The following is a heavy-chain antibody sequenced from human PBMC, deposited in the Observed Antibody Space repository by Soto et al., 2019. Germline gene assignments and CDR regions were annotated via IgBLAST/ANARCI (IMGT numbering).Heavy chain of an antibody. Sequence: GGSLRLSCAASGFTVSSNYMSWVRQAPGKGLEWVSVIYSGGSTYYADSVKGRFTISRDNSKNTLYLQMNSLRAEDTAVYYCARGPGWNPIHYFDYWGQGTLVTVSS. J-gene: IGHJ4*02. CDR1: GFTVSSNY. CDR2: IYSGGST. CDR3: ARGPGWNPIHYFDY. V-gene: IGHV3-53*01. D-gene: IGHD1-1*01.